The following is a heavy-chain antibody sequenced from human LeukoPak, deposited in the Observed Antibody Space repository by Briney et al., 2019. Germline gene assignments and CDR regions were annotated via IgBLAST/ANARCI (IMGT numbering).Heavy chain of an antibody. CDR2: ISSRSHYI. Sequence: PGGSLRLSCAASGFTFTSYSMNWVRLAPGKGLEWVSCISSRSHYIYYADSVKGRFTISRDNAKNSLYLQMNSLRAEDTAVYYCVRDRGRYDSSGYYYEGYFDYWGQGTLVTVSS. CDR1: GFTFTSYS. V-gene: IGHV3-21*01. D-gene: IGHD3-22*01. CDR3: VRDRGRYDSSGYYYEGYFDY. J-gene: IGHJ4*02.